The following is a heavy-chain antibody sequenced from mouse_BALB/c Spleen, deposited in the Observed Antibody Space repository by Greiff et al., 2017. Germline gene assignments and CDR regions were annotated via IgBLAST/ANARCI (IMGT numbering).Heavy chain of an antibody. V-gene: IGHV5-4*02. Sequence: EVKVVESGGGLVKPGGSLKLSCAASGFTFSDYYMYWVRQTPEKRLEWVATISDGGSYTYYPDSVKGRFTISRDNAKNNLYLQMSSLKSEDTAMYYCARDPSYDYDGFAYWGQGTLVTVSA. CDR1: GFTFSDYY. CDR2: ISDGGSYT. CDR3: ARDPSYDYDGFAY. D-gene: IGHD2-4*01. J-gene: IGHJ3*01.